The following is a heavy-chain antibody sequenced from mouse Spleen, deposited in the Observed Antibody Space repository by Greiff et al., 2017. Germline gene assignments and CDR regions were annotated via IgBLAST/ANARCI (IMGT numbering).Heavy chain of an antibody. J-gene: IGHJ3*01. D-gene: IGHD2-13*01. CDR1: GFTFSSYA. CDR2: INSNGGST. V-gene: IGHV5-6-2*01. Sequence: EVQGVESGGGLVKPGGSLKLSCAASGFTFSSYAMSWVRQTPEKRLEWVAAINSNGGSTYYPDTVKDRFTISRDNAKNTLYLQMSSLRSEDTALYYCARNPYGDYRRPFAYWGQGTLVTVSA. CDR3: ARNPYGDYRRPFAY.